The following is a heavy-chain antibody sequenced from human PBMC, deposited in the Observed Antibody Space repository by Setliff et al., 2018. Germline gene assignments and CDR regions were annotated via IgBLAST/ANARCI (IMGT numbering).Heavy chain of an antibody. V-gene: IGHV1-2*02. CDR3: VIPFCAGATCPPS. J-gene: IGHJ4*02. D-gene: IGHD2-21*01. CDR1: AYTFSGYY. Sequence: ASVKVSCKTSAYTFSGYYIHWVRQAPGQGLQWMGWINPNIGDTNYAPKFQGXXXXXXXXXXXXXXXXXXGLTSDDTAVYYCVIPFCAGATCPPSWGQGTQVTVS. CDR2: INPNIGDT.